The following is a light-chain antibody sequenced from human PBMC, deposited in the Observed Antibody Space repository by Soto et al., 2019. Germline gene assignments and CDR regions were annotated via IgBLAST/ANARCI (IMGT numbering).Light chain of an antibody. CDR1: QSVSSY. V-gene: IGKV3-11*01. J-gene: IGKJ4*01. Sequence: EIVLTQSPATLSLSPGERXTLSCRASQSVSSYLAWYQQKPGQAPRLLIYDASNRATGIPARFSGSGSGTDFTLTISSLEPEDFAVYYCQQRSNWPPLTFGGGTKVDIK. CDR2: DAS. CDR3: QQRSNWPPLT.